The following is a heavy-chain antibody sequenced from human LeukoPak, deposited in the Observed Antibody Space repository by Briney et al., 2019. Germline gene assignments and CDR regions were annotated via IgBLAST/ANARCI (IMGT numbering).Heavy chain of an antibody. V-gene: IGHV4-4*02. CDR1: GFTFSTFAM. D-gene: IGHD1-26*01. CDR3: ARCLGSGSYFYYYYYMDV. CDR2: IYHSGST. Sequence: GSLRLSCAASGFTFSTFAMIWVRQPPGKGLEWIGEIYHSGSTNYNPSLKSRVTISVDKSKNQFSLKLSSVTAADTAVYYCARCLGSGSYFYYYYYMDVWGKGTTVTVSS. J-gene: IGHJ6*03.